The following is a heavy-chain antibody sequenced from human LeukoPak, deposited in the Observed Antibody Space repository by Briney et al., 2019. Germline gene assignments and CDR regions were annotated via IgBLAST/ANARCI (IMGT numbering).Heavy chain of an antibody. V-gene: IGHV4-34*01. CDR1: GGSFFGSH. CDR3: ARDPTTVVTLPYYFDF. D-gene: IGHD4-23*01. Sequence: SETLSLTCAVSGGSFFGSHWNWIRQSPEKGLEGIGEINHSGRTNYNPSLKSRVTISVDTSKSQFFLKLTSVTAADKAVYYCARDPTTVVTLPYYFDFWGQGTLVTVSA. J-gene: IGHJ4*02. CDR2: INHSGRT.